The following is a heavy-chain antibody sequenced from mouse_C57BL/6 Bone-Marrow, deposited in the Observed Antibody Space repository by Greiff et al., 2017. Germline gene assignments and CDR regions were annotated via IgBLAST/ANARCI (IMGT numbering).Heavy chain of an antibody. Sequence: QVQLQQSGAELARPGASVKLSCKASGYTFTSYGISWVKQRTGQGLEWIGEIYPRSGNTYYNEKFKGKATLTADKSSSTAYMELRSLTSQDSAVYFCARIYDYDVWYCDVWGTGTTVTVSS. V-gene: IGHV1-81*01. CDR3: ARIYDYDVWYCDV. J-gene: IGHJ1*03. D-gene: IGHD2-4*01. CDR1: GYTFTSYG. CDR2: IYPRSGNT.